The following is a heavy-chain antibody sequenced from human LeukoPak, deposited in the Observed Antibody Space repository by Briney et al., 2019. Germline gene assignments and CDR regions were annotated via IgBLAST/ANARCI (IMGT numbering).Heavy chain of an antibody. D-gene: IGHD3-3*01. V-gene: IGHV3-66*01. Sequence: GRSLRLSCAASGFTFSSYAMHWVRQAPGKGLEWVSVIYSGGSTYYADSVKGRFTISRDNSKNTLYLQMNSLRAEDTAVYYCARGGDFWSGYFRLIDYWGQGTLVTVSS. CDR1: GFTFSSYA. CDR3: ARGGDFWSGYFRLIDY. CDR2: IYSGGST. J-gene: IGHJ4*02.